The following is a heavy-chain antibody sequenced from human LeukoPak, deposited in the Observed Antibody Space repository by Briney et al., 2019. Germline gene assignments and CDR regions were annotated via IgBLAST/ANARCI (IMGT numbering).Heavy chain of an antibody. D-gene: IGHD3-9*01. Sequence: GSLRLSCAASGFTFSSYAMNWVRQVPGKGLEWVSGVSGNGGRTDYADSVKGRFTISRDNSKNSLFLQMNSLRAEDTAIYYCAKGVSGHYDILTGNDYWGQGTLVTVSS. CDR3: AKGVSGHYDILTGNDY. J-gene: IGHJ4*02. V-gene: IGHV3-23*01. CDR2: VSGNGGRT. CDR1: GFTFSSYA.